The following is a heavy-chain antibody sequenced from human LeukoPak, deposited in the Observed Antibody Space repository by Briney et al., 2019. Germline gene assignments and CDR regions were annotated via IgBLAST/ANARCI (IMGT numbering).Heavy chain of an antibody. J-gene: IGHJ4*02. CDR2: ISWDGGST. CDR1: GFTFDDYT. CDR3: AKDSAYYYDSSGYYYD. V-gene: IGHV3-43*01. D-gene: IGHD3-22*01. Sequence: GGSLRLSCAASGFTFDDYTMHWVRQAPGKGLEWVSLISWDGGSTYYADSVKGRFTISRDNAKNSLYLQMNSLRAEDTAVYYCAKDSAYYYDSSGYYYDWGQGTLVTVSS.